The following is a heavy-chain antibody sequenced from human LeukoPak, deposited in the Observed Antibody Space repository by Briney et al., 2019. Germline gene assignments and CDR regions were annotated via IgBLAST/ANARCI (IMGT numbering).Heavy chain of an antibody. Sequence: PGGSLRLSCGASGFTFSNFGMHWVRQAPGKGLEWVAVISNDKINTYYGDSVKGRFAISRDNAKNTLYLQMNSLRPEDTAVYYCAKDLYNSRGYYFDYWGQGTLVTVSS. CDR2: ISNDKINT. CDR3: AKDLYNSRGYYFDY. J-gene: IGHJ4*02. D-gene: IGHD3-22*01. V-gene: IGHV3-30*18. CDR1: GFTFSNFG.